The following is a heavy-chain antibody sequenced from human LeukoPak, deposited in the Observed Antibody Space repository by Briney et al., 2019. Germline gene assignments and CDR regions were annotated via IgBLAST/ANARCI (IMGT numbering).Heavy chain of an antibody. CDR1: GVSITTYY. Sequence: SETLSLTCTVSGVSITTYYWSWIRQPPGKGLEWIGYIYHSGSTNYNPSLKSRVTISVDTSKNQFSLKLSSVTAADTAVYYCARTTQRYCSSTSCSKWNGDAFDIWGQGTMVTVSS. CDR3: ARTTQRYCSSTSCSKWNGDAFDI. J-gene: IGHJ3*02. CDR2: IYHSGST. D-gene: IGHD2-2*01. V-gene: IGHV4-59*12.